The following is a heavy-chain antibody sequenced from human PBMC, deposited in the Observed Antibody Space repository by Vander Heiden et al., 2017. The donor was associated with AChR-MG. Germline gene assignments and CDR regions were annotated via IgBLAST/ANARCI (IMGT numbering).Heavy chain of an antibody. CDR1: GFTFNNYA. V-gene: IGHV3-30-3*01. J-gene: IGHJ5*02. Sequence: QVQLVESGGGVVQPGRSLRLSCAASGFTFNNYAMHWVRQAPGKGLEWVAGISYDGSNKYYADSVKGRFTISRDNAKNTLYLQMNSLRAEDTAVYFCARDFGGYSYGFNWFEPWGQGTLVTVSS. CDR2: ISYDGSNK. D-gene: IGHD5-18*01. CDR3: ARDFGGYSYGFNWFEP.